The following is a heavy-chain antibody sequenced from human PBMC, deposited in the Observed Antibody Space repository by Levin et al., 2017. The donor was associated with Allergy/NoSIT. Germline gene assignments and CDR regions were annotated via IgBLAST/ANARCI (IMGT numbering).Heavy chain of an antibody. CDR3: AKDVRVTTGYYYYGMDV. CDR1: GFTFSSYG. CDR2: ISYDGSNK. J-gene: IGHJ6*02. V-gene: IGHV3-30*18. Sequence: GESLKISCAASGFTFSSYGMHWVRQAPGKGLEWVAVISYDGSNKYYADSVKGRFTISRDNSKNTLYLQMNSLRAEDTAVYYCAKDVRVTTGYYYYGMDVWGQGTTVTVSS. D-gene: IGHD2-21*02.